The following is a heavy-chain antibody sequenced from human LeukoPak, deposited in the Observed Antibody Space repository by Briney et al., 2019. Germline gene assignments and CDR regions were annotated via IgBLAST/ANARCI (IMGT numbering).Heavy chain of an antibody. D-gene: IGHD3-22*01. CDR3: ALRITMIGMYYFDY. CDR1: GASISSGSYY. V-gene: IGHV4-61*02. Sequence: PSETLSLTCTVSGASISSGSYYWNWIRQPAGKGLEWIGRIFASGSTNYNPSLKSRVTISVDTSKNQFSLKLSSVTAADTAVYYCALRITMIGMYYFDYWGQGTLVTVSS. J-gene: IGHJ4*02. CDR2: IFASGST.